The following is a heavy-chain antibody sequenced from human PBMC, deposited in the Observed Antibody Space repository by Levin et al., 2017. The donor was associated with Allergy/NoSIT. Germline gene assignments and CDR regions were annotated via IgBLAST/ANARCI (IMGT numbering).Heavy chain of an antibody. CDR2: INEDGSQE. J-gene: IGHJ6*04. CDR1: GFTFGDYW. D-gene: IGHD5-12*01. CDR3: VRAKWLDAAD. V-gene: IGHV3-7*04. Sequence: GESLKISCAASGFTFGDYWMTWVRQAPGKGLEWVANINEDGSQEYYVDSVKGRFTISRDNAKNSLFLQMNSLSIDDTAVYYCVRAKWLDAADWGKGTTVTVSS.